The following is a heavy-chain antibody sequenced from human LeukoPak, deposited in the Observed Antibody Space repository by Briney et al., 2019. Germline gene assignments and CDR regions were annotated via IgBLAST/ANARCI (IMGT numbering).Heavy chain of an antibody. V-gene: IGHV3-23*01. D-gene: IGHD3-10*01. CDR3: AKREDYYGSGSYYNAASDY. Sequence: PGGSLRLSCAASAFTFSSYAMSWVRQAPGKGLEWVSAISGSGGSTYYADSVKGRFTISRDNSKNTLYLQMNSLRAEDTAVYYCAKREDYYGSGSYYNAASDYWGQGTLVTVSS. CDR1: AFTFSSYA. J-gene: IGHJ4*02. CDR2: ISGSGGST.